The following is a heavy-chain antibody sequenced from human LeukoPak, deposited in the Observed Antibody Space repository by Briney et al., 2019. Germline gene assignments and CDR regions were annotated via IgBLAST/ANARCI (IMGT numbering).Heavy chain of an antibody. J-gene: IGHJ4*02. CDR1: GGTFSSYA. V-gene: IGHV1-69*04. Sequence: GSSVKVSCKASGGTFSSYAISRVRQAPGQGLEWMGRIIPILGIANYAQKFQGRVTITADKSTSTAYMELSSLRSEDTAVYYCARVLAAAVGPESGEDYWGQGTLVTVSS. D-gene: IGHD6-13*01. CDR3: ARVLAAAVGPESGEDY. CDR2: IIPILGIA.